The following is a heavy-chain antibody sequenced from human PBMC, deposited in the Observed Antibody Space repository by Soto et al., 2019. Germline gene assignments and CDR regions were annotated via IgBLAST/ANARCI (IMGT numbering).Heavy chain of an antibody. CDR1: GGTFSRHA. CDR3: SFHSDSNSYSRFDF. D-gene: IGHD4-4*01. Sequence: QVQVVQSGSEVKKPGSSVQVSCKAAGGTFSRHAISWVRQAPGQGLEWMGGIIPFFGTANYAKKFQGRLTVTADKVTSTAYMEMSNLRSEDTAVYFCSFHSDSNSYSRFDFWGQGTLVTVSS. J-gene: IGHJ4*02. V-gene: IGHV1-69*06. CDR2: IIPFFGTA.